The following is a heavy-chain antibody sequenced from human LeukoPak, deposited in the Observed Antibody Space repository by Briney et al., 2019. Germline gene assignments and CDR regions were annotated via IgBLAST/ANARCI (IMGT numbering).Heavy chain of an antibody. CDR1: GGSISSYY. V-gene: IGHV4-59*01. CDR2: IYYSGST. CDR3: ARYQRYGDYIDY. J-gene: IGHJ4*02. Sequence: SETLSLTCTVSGGSISSYYWSWIRQPPGKGLEWIGYIYYSGSTNYNPSLKSRVTTSVDTSKNQFSLKLSSVTAADTTVYYCARYQRYGDYIDYWGQGTLVTVSS. D-gene: IGHD2-2*01.